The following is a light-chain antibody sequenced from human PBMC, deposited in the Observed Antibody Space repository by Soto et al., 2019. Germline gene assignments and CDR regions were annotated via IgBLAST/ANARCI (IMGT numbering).Light chain of an antibody. CDR1: QSVSNN. CDR2: RAS. V-gene: IGKV3-15*01. Sequence: MVVTQSRGSLSLSPGESSTPSCRASQSVSNNYLAWYQQKPGQAPRLLIYRASARATGVPARFSGSGSGTEFTLTISSLQSEDFGIYYCQQYDYWWTFGQGTKVDVK. CDR3: QQYDYWWT. J-gene: IGKJ1*01.